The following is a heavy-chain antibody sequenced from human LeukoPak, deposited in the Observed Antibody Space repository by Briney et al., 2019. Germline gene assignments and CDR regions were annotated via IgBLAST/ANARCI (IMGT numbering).Heavy chain of an antibody. J-gene: IGHJ6*02. CDR2: IDHSGTI. D-gene: IGHD2-15*01. CDR3: ARFRRVVVPTPNYYGMDV. CDR1: GGSFSEYY. Sequence: SETLSLTCGVHGGSFSEYYWNWIRQPPGKGLEWIGEIDHSGTIKYNPSLKSRVTMSITPSKNQFSLRLASVTAADTAGYFCARFRRVVVPTPNYYGMDVWGQGTPVIVSS. V-gene: IGHV4-34*01.